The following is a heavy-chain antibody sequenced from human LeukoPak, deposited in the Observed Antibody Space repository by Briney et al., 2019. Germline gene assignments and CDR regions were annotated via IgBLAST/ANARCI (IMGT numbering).Heavy chain of an antibody. CDR2: ISYDGSNK. J-gene: IGHJ4*02. CDR1: GFTFSSYA. CDR3: ARDNGWYDY. V-gene: IGHV3-30-3*01. Sequence: GGSLRLSCAASGFTFSSYAMHWVRQAPGKGLEWVAVISYDGSNKYYADSVKGRFTISRDNSKNTLYLQMNSLRAEDTAVYYCARDNGWYDYWGQGTLVTVAS. D-gene: IGHD6-19*01.